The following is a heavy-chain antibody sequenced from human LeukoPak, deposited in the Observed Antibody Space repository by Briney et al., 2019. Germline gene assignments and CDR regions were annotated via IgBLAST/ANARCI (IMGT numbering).Heavy chain of an antibody. J-gene: IGHJ4*02. CDR3: ARSYCSGGSCYPPDY. CDR1: GFTVSSNY. V-gene: IGHV3-66*01. CDR2: IYSGGST. D-gene: IGHD2-15*01. Sequence: GGSLRLSCAASGFTVSSNYVSWVRQAPGKGLEWVSVIYSGGSTYYADSVKGRFTISRDNSKNTLYPQMNSLRAEDTAVYYCARSYCSGGSCYPPDYWGQGTLVTVSS.